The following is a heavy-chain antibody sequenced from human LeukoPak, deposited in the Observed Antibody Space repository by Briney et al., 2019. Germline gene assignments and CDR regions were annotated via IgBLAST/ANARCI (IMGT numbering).Heavy chain of an antibody. J-gene: IGHJ4*02. CDR3: ARGRVLEYQPPSPLYYFDY. CDR2: TYYRSKWYN. V-gene: IGHV6-1*01. CDR1: GDSVSSNSAA. Sequence: SQTLSLTCAISGDSVSSNSAAWNWIRQSPSRGLEWLGRTYYRSKWYNDYAVSVKSRITINPDTSKNQFSLQLNSVTAADTAVYYCARGRVLEYQPPSPLYYFDYWGQGTLVTVSS. D-gene: IGHD2-2*01.